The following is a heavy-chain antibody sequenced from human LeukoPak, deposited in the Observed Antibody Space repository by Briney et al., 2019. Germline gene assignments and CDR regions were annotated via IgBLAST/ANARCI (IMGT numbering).Heavy chain of an antibody. J-gene: IGHJ5*02. CDR1: GGSISSGGYY. CDR2: IYYSGST. CDR3: ARGTDYYGSGSYDPNWFDP. D-gene: IGHD3-10*01. V-gene: IGHV4-31*03. Sequence: SETLSLTCTVSGGSISSGGYYWSWIRQHPGKGLEWIGYIYYSGSTYYNPSLKSRVTISVDTSKNQFSLKLSSVTAADTAVYYCARGTDYYGSGSYDPNWFDPWGQGTLVTVSS.